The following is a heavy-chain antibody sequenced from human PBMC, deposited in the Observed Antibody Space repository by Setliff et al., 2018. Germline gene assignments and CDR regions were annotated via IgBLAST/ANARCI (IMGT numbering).Heavy chain of an antibody. CDR1: GYTFTSYD. CDR3: ARVPRLEWLLPTFDS. J-gene: IGHJ4*02. D-gene: IGHD3-3*01. CDR2: MNPTSGNT. V-gene: IGHV1-8*01. Sequence: VASVKVSCKASGYTFTSYDINWVRQATGQGLEWMGWMNPTSGNTGYAQNLQGRVTMTIDTSTSTAYMELRSLRSDDTAVYYCARVPRLEWLLPTFDSWGQGTLVTVSS.